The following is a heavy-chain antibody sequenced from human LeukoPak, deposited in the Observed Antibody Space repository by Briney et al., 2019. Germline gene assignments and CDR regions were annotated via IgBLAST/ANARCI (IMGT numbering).Heavy chain of an antibody. Sequence: GGSLRLSCAASGFTFSSYAMHWVRQAPGKGLEWVAVISYDGSNKYYADSVKGRFTISRDNSKNTLYLQMNSLRAEDTAVYYCARDRAATQDYWGQGTLVTVSS. CDR3: ARDRAATQDY. V-gene: IGHV3-30-3*01. CDR1: GFTFSSYA. CDR2: ISYDGSNK. D-gene: IGHD6-25*01. J-gene: IGHJ4*02.